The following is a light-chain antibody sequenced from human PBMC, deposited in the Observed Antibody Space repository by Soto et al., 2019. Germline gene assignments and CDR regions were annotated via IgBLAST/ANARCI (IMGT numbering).Light chain of an antibody. CDR1: QSISSW. CDR3: QHYNSYPVT. V-gene: IGKV1-5*03. Sequence: DIQITHSRSTLSASVGDRVTITCRSSQSISSWLAWYQQKPGKAPKLLVYKASSLESGVPSRFSGSGSGTEFTLSISSLQPEDFATYYCQHYNSYPVTLGQGTKVDIK. CDR2: KAS. J-gene: IGKJ1*01.